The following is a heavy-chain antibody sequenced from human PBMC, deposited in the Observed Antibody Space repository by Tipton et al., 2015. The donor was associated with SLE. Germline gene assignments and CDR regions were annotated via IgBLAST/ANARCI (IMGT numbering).Heavy chain of an antibody. CDR1: GGSLNSYY. D-gene: IGHD6-19*01. V-gene: IGHV4-59*01. CDR2: IFYAGST. Sequence: TLSLTCTVSGGSLNSYYWNWIRLPPGKGLEWIGYIFYAGSTNYNPSLRSRVTISVDTSKNQFSLKLSSVTAADTAVYYCTRDRGGTGWPEYXXXYWGQGALVTVSS. J-gene: IGHJ4*02. CDR3: TRDRGGTGWPEYXXXY.